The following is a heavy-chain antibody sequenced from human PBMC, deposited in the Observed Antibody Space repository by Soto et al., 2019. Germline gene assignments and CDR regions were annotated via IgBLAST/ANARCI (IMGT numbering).Heavy chain of an antibody. Sequence: SETLSLTCTVSGGSISSSSYYWGWIRQPPGKGLEWIGSIYYSGSTYYNPSLKSRVTISVDTSKNQFSLKLSSVTAADTAVYYCARKYSSSREYYFDYWGQGTLVTVSS. V-gene: IGHV4-39*01. D-gene: IGHD6-6*01. CDR3: ARKYSSSREYYFDY. J-gene: IGHJ4*02. CDR1: GGSISSSSYY. CDR2: IYYSGST.